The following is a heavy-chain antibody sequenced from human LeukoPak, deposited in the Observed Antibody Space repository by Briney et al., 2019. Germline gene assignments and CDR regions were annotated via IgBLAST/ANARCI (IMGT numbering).Heavy chain of an antibody. CDR1: GGSISSYY. Sequence: SETLSLTCTVSGGSISSYYWSWIRQPAGKGLEWIGRIYSSGKTNYNPSLKSRVTISVDTTKNQFSLKLRSVTAADTAVYYCARREAQPMWGQGTMVTVSS. J-gene: IGHJ3*02. V-gene: IGHV4-4*07. D-gene: IGHD2-2*01. CDR3: ARREAQPM. CDR2: IYSSGKT.